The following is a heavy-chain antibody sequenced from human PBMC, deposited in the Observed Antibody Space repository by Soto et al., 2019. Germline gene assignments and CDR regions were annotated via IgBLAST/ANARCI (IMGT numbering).Heavy chain of an antibody. J-gene: IGHJ6*03. V-gene: IGHV3-9*01. D-gene: IGHD3-16*01. CDR1: GFTFDQYT. CDR2: ITWHSGTI. CDR3: AKEMITFGDFNYSYMDV. Sequence: EVQLVESGGGLVQPGRSLRLACAASGFTFDQYTMHWVRQAPGKGLEWVSSITWHSGTIGYADSVKGRFTISRDNAKNSLYLQMNILIGEDTDLYYCAKEMITFGDFNYSYMDVWGNGTTVTVSS.